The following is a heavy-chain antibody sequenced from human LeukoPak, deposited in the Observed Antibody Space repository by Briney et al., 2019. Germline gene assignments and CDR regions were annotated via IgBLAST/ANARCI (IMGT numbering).Heavy chain of an antibody. J-gene: IGHJ4*02. V-gene: IGHV3-23*01. CDR3: ARAARGYFFDY. CDR1: GFTFSSCA. D-gene: IGHD6-6*01. CDR2: ISATGGST. Sequence: GGSLRLSCAAFGFTFSSCAMSWVRQAPAKGLEWVSGISATGGSTYYTDSVKGRFTISRDNSKNTLYLQMNSLRAEDTAVYYCARAARGYFFDYWGQGTLVTVSS.